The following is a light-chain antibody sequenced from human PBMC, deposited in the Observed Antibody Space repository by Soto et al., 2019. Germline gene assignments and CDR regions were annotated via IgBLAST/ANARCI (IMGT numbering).Light chain of an antibody. Sequence: IVLTQSPGTLSLSPGERTTLSCRASQSISRYLAWYQQKTGQGPRLLIYGASSRATGTPDRFSGSGSGTDFTLTINRLEPEDFALYYCQQYGSSPPTFGPWTKVEIK. J-gene: IGKJ1*01. V-gene: IGKV3-20*01. CDR1: QSISRY. CDR2: GAS. CDR3: QQYGSSPPT.